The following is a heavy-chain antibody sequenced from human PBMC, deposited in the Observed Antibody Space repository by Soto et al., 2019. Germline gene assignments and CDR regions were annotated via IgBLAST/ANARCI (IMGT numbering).Heavy chain of an antibody. D-gene: IGHD1-26*01. CDR1: GCSISSYY. J-gene: IGHJ6*02. CDR3: AREKWEPTHYYGMDV. CDR2: IYYSGST. V-gene: IGHV4-59*01. Sequence: SETLSLTCTVSGCSISSYYWSWIRQPPGKGLEWIGYIYYSGSTNYNPSLKSRVTISVDTSKNQFSLKLSSVTAADTAVYYCAREKWEPTHYYGMDVWGQGTTVTVS.